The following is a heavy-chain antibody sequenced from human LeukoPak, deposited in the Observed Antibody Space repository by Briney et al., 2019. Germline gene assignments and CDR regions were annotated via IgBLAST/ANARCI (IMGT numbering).Heavy chain of an antibody. J-gene: IGHJ4*02. CDR3: ARDSGYSGYSDY. CDR1: GFTFSNYA. Sequence: QPGGSLRLSCAASGFTFSNYATSWVRQAPGKGLEWVSVISGRGGSTYYADSVKGRFTISRDNSKNTLYLQMNSLRAEDTAVYYCARDSGYSGYSDYWGQGTLVTVSS. V-gene: IGHV3-23*01. CDR2: ISGRGGST. D-gene: IGHD5-12*01.